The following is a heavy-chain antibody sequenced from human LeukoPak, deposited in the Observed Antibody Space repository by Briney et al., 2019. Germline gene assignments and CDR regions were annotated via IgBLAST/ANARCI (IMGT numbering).Heavy chain of an antibody. V-gene: IGHV3-30*14. Sequence: PGGSLRLSCAASGFTFSNYALHWVRQAPGKGLEWVAVISYDGSYKYYADSVKGRFTISSDNANNSLYLQMNSLRAEDTAVYYCARSLRNAFDIWGQGTMVTVSS. J-gene: IGHJ3*02. D-gene: IGHD3-3*01. CDR1: GFTFSNYA. CDR2: ISYDGSYK. CDR3: ARSLRNAFDI.